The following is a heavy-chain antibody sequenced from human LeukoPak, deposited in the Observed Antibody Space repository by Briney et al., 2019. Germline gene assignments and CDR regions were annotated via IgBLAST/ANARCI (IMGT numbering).Heavy chain of an antibody. CDR1: GFTFSSYE. CDR2: ISSSGSTI. CDR3: ACGLRLGELSLNGFSS. J-gene: IGHJ4*02. D-gene: IGHD3-16*02. V-gene: IGHV3-48*03. Sequence: GGSLRLSCAASGFTFSSYEMNWVRQAPGKGLEWVSYISSSGSTIYYADSVKGRFTISRDNSKNTLYLQMNSLRAEDTAVYYCACGLRLGELSLNGFSSWGQGTLVTVSS.